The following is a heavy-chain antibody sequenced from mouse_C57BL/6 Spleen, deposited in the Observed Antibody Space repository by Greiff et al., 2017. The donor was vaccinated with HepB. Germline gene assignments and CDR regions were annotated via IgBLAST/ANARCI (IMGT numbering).Heavy chain of an antibody. Sequence: EVHLVESGGGLVKPGGSLKLSCAASGFTFSDYGMHWVRQAPEKGLEWVAYISSGSSTTYYADTVKGRFTISRDNAKNTLFLQMTSLRSEDTAMYYCANGYHYYAMDYWGQGTSVTVSS. CDR3: ANGYHYYAMDY. CDR2: ISSGSSTT. D-gene: IGHD2-2*01. V-gene: IGHV5-17*01. J-gene: IGHJ4*01. CDR1: GFTFSDYG.